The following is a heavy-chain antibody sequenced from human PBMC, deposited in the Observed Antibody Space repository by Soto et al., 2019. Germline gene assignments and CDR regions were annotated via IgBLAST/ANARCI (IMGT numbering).Heavy chain of an antibody. V-gene: IGHV3-23*01. CDR1: GFTFSSYG. D-gene: IGHD2-8*02. CDR3: AKATATGGGAFEI. Sequence: GGSLRLSCAASGFTFSSYGMHWVRQAPGKGLEWVSTILVSGSTHYEDSVKGRFTISRDTSRNTVYLQMNSLTAGDTAVYYCAKATATGGGAFEIYGQGTMVTVSS. CDR2: ILVSGST. J-gene: IGHJ3*02.